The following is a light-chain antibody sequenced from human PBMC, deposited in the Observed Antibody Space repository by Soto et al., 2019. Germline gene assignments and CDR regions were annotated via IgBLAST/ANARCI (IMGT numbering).Light chain of an antibody. CDR2: AAS. V-gene: IGKV1-27*01. CDR1: QGISNG. J-gene: IGKJ5*01. CDR3: QQRSDWPIT. Sequence: DIQVTQSPSSLSASVGGRVTITCRASQGISNGLSWYQQKPGQAPTLLIYAASSLQSGVPSRFSGSGSGTDFTLTINSLEPDDFAVYYCQQRSDWPITFGQGTRLEIK.